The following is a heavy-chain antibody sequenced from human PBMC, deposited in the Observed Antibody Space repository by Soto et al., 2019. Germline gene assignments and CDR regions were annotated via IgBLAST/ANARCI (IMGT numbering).Heavy chain of an antibody. D-gene: IGHD6-13*01. CDR1: GGSISSGDYY. CDR2: IYYSGST. Sequence: QVQLQESGPGLVKPSQTLSLTCTVSGGSISSGDYYWSWIRQPPGKGLEWIGYIYYSGSTYYNPSHKSRVTISVDTSKNQFSLKLSSVTAADTAVYYCAREEIAAAANQNWFDPRGQGTLVTVSS. J-gene: IGHJ5*02. V-gene: IGHV4-30-4*01. CDR3: AREEIAAAANQNWFDP.